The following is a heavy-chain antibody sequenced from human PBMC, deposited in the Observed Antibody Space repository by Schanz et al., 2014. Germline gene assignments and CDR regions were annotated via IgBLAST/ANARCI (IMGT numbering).Heavy chain of an antibody. CDR2: INPLSGAT. CDR3: ARRGPNCSNNACYHGWFDP. CDR1: GYTFTGYY. D-gene: IGHD4-4*01. Sequence: QVPLVQSGAEVKEPGSSVKVSCTASGYTFTGYYIHWVRQAPGQGFEWMGWINPLSGATDYAPTFQGRVSMTRDTSISTAYMEVTRLVSSDTAVYYCARRGPNCSNNACYHGWFDPWGQGTLVTVSS. V-gene: IGHV1-2*02. J-gene: IGHJ5*02.